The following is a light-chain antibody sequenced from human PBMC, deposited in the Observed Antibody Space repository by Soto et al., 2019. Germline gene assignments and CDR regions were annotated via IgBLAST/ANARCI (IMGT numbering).Light chain of an antibody. Sequence: QSVLAQPASVSGFPGQSITISCSGTNSDIGSYNVVSWYQHHPGKVPKLIIYERSKRPSGVSDRFSGSKSGNTASLTISGLQAEDEADYYCCSFTSSNTHVFGAGTKVTVL. J-gene: IGLJ1*01. CDR3: CSFTSSNTHV. V-gene: IGLV2-23*01. CDR1: NSDIGSYNV. CDR2: ERS.